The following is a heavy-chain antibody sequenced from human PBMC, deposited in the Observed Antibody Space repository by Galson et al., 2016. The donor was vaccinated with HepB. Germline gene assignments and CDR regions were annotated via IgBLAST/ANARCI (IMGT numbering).Heavy chain of an antibody. D-gene: IGHD3-10*01. Sequence: SLRLSCAASGMTFSDSYMSWIRQPPGRGLEWVAYISSASATISYVDSVRGRFTISRDNRRSLLFLEMNSLRAEDTALYYCANDQKPRGFYYWGQGTLVTDSS. CDR2: ISSASATI. V-gene: IGHV3-11*01. J-gene: IGHJ4*02. CDR3: ANDQKPRGFYY. CDR1: GMTFSDSY.